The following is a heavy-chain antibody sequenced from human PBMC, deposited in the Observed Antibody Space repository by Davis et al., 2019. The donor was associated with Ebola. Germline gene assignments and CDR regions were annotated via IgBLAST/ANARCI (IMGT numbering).Heavy chain of an antibody. CDR2: ISYDGTKE. Sequence: PGRSLRLSCAASGFSFSTYTMYWVRQPPGKGLEWVVAISYDGTKEDYADSVKGRFTISRDKNTLSLQMNSLRTEDTAIYYCARDLSPGTHLGYYADDWGEGTLVTVSS. CDR3: ARDLSPGTHLGYYADD. CDR1: GFSFSTYT. J-gene: IGHJ4*02. D-gene: IGHD3-16*01. V-gene: IGHV3-30-3*01.